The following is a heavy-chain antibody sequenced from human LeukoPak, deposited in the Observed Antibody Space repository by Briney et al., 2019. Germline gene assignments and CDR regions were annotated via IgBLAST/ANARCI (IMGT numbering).Heavy chain of an antibody. J-gene: IGHJ4*02. CDR1: GGSIRSSY. CDR2: ISYSGST. CDR3: ARSGGYSGYDVDY. Sequence: SETLSLICTVSGGSIRSSYWSRFRQPAGKGLEWIGYISYSGSTNYNPSLKSRVTISIDTSKNQFSLKLSSVTAADTAVYHCARSGGYSGYDVDYWGQGTLVTVSS. V-gene: IGHV4-59*01. D-gene: IGHD5-12*01.